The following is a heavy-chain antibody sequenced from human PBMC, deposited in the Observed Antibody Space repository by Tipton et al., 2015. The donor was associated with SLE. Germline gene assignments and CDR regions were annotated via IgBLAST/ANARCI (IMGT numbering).Heavy chain of an antibody. CDR1: GVSITRFY. V-gene: IGHV4-59*12. Sequence: TLSLTCTVSGVSITRFYWSWIRQPPGKGLEWIGSVYDSGTTYYNPSLKSRISISVDTSKNQFSLNLSSVTAADTAVYYCARFPTYHFDLWGQGTLVTVSS. CDR2: VYDSGTT. D-gene: IGHD2-2*01. J-gene: IGHJ4*02. CDR3: ARFPTYHFDL.